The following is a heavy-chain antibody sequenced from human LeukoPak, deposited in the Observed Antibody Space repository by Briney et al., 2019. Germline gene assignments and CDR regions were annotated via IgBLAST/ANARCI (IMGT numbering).Heavy chain of an antibody. CDR1: SGSITRGDYY. CDR2: IYYTGTT. V-gene: IGHV4-30-4*01. D-gene: IGHD6-25*01. CDR3: ARVEAAPRGNWFDH. Sequence: SETLSLTCTVSSGSITRGDYYWRWIRQPPGKDLEWIGYIYYTGTTFYNPSLKSRVIISADTSKNQFSLNLSSVTAADTAVCYCARVEAAPRGNWFDHWGQGTLVTVSS. J-gene: IGHJ5*02.